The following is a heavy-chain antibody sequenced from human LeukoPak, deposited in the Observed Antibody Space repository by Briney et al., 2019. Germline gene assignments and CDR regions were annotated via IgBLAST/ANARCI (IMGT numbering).Heavy chain of an antibody. Sequence: SETLSLTCAVYGGSFSGYYWSWIRQPPGKGLEWIGEINHSGSTNYNPSLKSRVTISVDTSKNQFSLKLSSVTAAGTAVYYCARGGIAVAGPLFYWGQGTLVTVSS. CDR1: GGSFSGYY. J-gene: IGHJ4*02. V-gene: IGHV4-34*01. CDR2: INHSGST. D-gene: IGHD6-19*01. CDR3: ARGGIAVAGPLFY.